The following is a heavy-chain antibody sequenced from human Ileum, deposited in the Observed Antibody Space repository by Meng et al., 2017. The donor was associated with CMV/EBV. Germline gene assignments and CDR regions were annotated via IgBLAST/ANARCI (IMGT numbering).Heavy chain of an antibody. CDR1: GGSFIDYF. D-gene: IGHD1-26*01. J-gene: IGHJ5*02. Sequence: QVPLQQWGDGLLKPSETLSLHCPVYGGSFIDYFWTWIRQSPGKGLEWIGEINHKGNTKYNPSLKSRVTISKDTSKKQFSLRMTSVTAADAATYYCVRRGRGSEPWGQGTLVTVSS. CDR3: VRRGRGSEP. V-gene: IGHV4-34*02. CDR2: INHKGNT.